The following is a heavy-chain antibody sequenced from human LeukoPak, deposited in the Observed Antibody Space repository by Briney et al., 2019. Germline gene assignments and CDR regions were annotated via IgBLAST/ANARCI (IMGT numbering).Heavy chain of an antibody. CDR2: ISWNSANI. D-gene: IGHD2-15*01. V-gene: IGHV3-9*03. J-gene: IGHJ1*01. CDR1: AFTFDNYA. CDR3: VKDTSGASQYFQY. Sequence: PGKSLRLSCAAFAFTFDNYAMHWVRQAPGKGLEWVSSISWNSANIAYADSVKGRFTISRDNAKNSLYLQMNSLRPEDMALYYCVKDTSGASQYFQYWGHGTVVTVSS.